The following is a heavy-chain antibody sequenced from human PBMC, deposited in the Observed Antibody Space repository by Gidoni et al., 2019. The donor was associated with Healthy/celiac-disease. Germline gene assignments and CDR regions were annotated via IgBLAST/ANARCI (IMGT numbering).Heavy chain of an antibody. D-gene: IGHD1-1*01. CDR1: GFTFSRYG. CDR2: ISYDGSNK. J-gene: IGHJ4*02. V-gene: IGHV3-30*18. Sequence: VPLVESGAGVVQPVSSLRLSSAASGFTFSRYGMHCVRQAPGKGLEWVAVISYDGSNKYYADSVKGRFTISRDNSKNTLYLQKNSLRAEETAVYYCAKGTTHGLDYWGQGTLVTVAS. CDR3: AKGTTHGLDY.